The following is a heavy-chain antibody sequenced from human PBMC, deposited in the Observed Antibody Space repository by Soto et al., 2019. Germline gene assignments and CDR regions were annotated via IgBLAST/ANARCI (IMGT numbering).Heavy chain of an antibody. CDR2: IYYSGST. CDR1: GGSISSGGYY. V-gene: IGHV4-31*03. CDR3: ARGLLYDFWSGLNWFDP. J-gene: IGHJ5*02. Sequence: SETLSLTCTVSGGSISSGGYYWSWIRQHPGKGLEWIGYIYYSGSTYYNPSLKSRVTISVDTSKNQFSLKLSSVTAADTAVYYCARGLLYDFWSGLNWFDPWGQGTLVTVSS. D-gene: IGHD3-3*01.